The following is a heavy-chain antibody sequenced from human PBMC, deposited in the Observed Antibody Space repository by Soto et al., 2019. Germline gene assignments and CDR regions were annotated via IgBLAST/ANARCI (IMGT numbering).Heavy chain of an antibody. D-gene: IGHD5-12*01. CDR3: ARQGGRYDFFDY. CDR2: IFYSGST. J-gene: IGHJ4*02. V-gene: IGHV4-31*03. Sequence: TLSLTCTVSGGSINSGGYYWSWIRQHPGKGLEWIGYIFYSGSTYYNPSLKSRTIISVDTSKNQFSLKLSSVTAADTAVYYCARQGGRYDFFDYWGQGTLVTV. CDR1: GGSINSGGYY.